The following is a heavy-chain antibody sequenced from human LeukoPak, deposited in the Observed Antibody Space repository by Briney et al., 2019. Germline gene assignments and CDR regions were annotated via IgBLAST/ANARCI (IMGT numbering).Heavy chain of an antibody. CDR1: GFTFSSYA. V-gene: IGHV3-23*01. CDR3: AMKGGSGSYDNWFDP. J-gene: IGHJ5*02. Sequence: GGSLRLSCAASGFTFSSYAMSWVRQAPGKGLEWVSAISGNGGSTYYADSVKGRFTISRDNSKNTLYPQMNSLRAEDTAVYYCAMKGGSGSYDNWFDPWGQGTLVTVSS. CDR2: ISGNGGST. D-gene: IGHD1-26*01.